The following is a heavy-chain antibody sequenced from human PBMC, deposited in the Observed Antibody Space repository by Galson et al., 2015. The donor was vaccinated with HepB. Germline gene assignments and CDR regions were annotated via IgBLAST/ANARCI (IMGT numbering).Heavy chain of an antibody. CDR2: ISYDGNKK. D-gene: IGHD2-21*02. Sequence: SLRLSCAASGFTFSNYGMHWVRQAPGKGLEWVAVISYDGNKKYYTDSVKGRFTISRDNSKNTLYLQMNSLRAEDTALYYCAKDPAAYCGGDCSVHRYYFDYWGQGTLVTVSS. V-gene: IGHV3-30*18. J-gene: IGHJ4*02. CDR3: AKDPAAYCGGDCSVHRYYFDY. CDR1: GFTFSNYG.